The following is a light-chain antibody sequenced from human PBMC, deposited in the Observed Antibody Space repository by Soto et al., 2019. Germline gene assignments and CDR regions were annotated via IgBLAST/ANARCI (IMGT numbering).Light chain of an antibody. Sequence: NFMLTQPHSVSESPGKTGTISCTRSSGSIASNYVQWYQQRPGSAPTTVIYEDNQRPSGVPDRFSGSIDSSSNSASLTISGLKTEDEDDYYCQSYDSSIVVFGGGTKLTVL. CDR3: QSYDSSIVV. J-gene: IGLJ2*01. CDR2: EDN. V-gene: IGLV6-57*04. CDR1: SGSIASNY.